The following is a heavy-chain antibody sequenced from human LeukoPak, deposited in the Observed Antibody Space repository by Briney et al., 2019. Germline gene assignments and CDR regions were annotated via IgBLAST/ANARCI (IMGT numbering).Heavy chain of an antibody. Sequence: GESLKISCKGSGYTFTSYWIGWVRQMPGKGLEWMGIIYPGDSNTTYSPSFQGQVTISADESITTACLQWSSLKASDTAMYYCARLTNYGGKSPISSDAFDFWGRGTMVTVSS. J-gene: IGHJ3*01. CDR1: GYTFTSYW. CDR3: ARLTNYGGKSPISSDAFDF. D-gene: IGHD4-23*01. CDR2: IYPGDSNT. V-gene: IGHV5-51*01.